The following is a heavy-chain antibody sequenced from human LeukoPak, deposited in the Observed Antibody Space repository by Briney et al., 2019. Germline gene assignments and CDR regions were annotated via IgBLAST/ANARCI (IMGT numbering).Heavy chain of an antibody. Sequence: PGGSLRLSCAASGFTFSSYSMNWVRQAPGKGLERVSYISSSSSPMYYADSVKGRFTISRDNSKNTLYLQMNSLRAEDTAVYYCVRDFGKTYCLGGSCSHFDYWGQGTLVTVSS. J-gene: IGHJ4*02. V-gene: IGHV3-48*01. CDR1: GFTFSSYS. CDR3: VRDFGKTYCLGGSCSHFDY. CDR2: ISSSSSPM. D-gene: IGHD2-15*01.